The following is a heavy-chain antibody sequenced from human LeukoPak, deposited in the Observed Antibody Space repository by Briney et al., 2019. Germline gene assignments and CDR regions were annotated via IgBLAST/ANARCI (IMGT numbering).Heavy chain of an antibody. J-gene: IGHJ4*02. Sequence: GGLRLPCAASGFTFSNYNMFWARQAPGKGLEWVSYITSSSNTVHYADSVKGRFTLSRDNAKSSLYLQMNSLRAEDTAIYYCARLLSGWYLADYWGQGTLVTVSS. CDR2: ITSSSNTV. CDR3: ARLLSGWYLADY. D-gene: IGHD6-19*01. CDR1: GFTFSNYN. V-gene: IGHV3-48*01.